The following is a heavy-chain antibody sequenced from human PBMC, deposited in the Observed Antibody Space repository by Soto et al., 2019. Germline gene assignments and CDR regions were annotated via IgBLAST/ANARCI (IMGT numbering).Heavy chain of an antibody. CDR1: GYTFTSYY. Sequence: ASVKVSCKASGYTFTSYYMHWVRQAPGRGLEWMGIINPSGGSTSYAQKFQGRATMTRDTSTSTVYMELSSLRSEDTAVYYCAREDTAMELGIDYWGQGTLVTVSS. J-gene: IGHJ4*02. V-gene: IGHV1-46*01. CDR3: AREDTAMELGIDY. CDR2: INPSGGST. D-gene: IGHD5-18*01.